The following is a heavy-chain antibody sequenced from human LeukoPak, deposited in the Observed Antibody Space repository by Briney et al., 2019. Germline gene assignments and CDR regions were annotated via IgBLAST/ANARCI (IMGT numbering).Heavy chain of an antibody. CDR2: ISGGGDTI. D-gene: IGHD2/OR15-2a*01. CDR3: ARDLNTPGIHGNNYFDC. J-gene: IGHJ4*02. CDR1: GFTFNKYA. Sequence: GGSLRLSCAASGFTFNKYAMTWVRQAPGKGLEWVSTISGGGDTIYDADSVKGRFTISRDNAKNTLYLQMNSLRAEDTALYYCARDLNTPGIHGNNYFDCWGQGTLVTVSS. V-gene: IGHV3-23*01.